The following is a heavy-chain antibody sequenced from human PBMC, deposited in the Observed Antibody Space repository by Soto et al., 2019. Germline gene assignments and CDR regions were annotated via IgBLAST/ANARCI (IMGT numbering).Heavy chain of an antibody. D-gene: IGHD5-12*01. CDR3: AKDKGTYRAIVATWFDY. V-gene: IGHV3-9*01. CDR1: GFTVDDYA. CDR2: IRWDGGEP. J-gene: IGHJ4*02. Sequence: EVQLVESEGGLAQPGRYLRLSCAASGFTVDDYAMHWVRQAPGKGLEWVSGIRWDGGEPGYADSVKGRFTISRDAAKHSLHLQMNSLRPEDTAFYYGAKDKGTYRAIVATWFDYWGQGTLVPVSS.